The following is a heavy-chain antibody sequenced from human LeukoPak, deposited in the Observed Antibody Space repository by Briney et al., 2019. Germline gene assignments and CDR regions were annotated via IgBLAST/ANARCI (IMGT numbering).Heavy chain of an antibody. CDR2: IKQDGSEK. J-gene: IGHJ4*02. CDR1: GFTFSSYW. Sequence: GGSLRLSCAASGFTFSSYWMSWVRQAPGKGLEWVANIKQDGSEKYYVDSVKGRFTISRDNAKNSLYLQMNSLRAEDTAVYYCVRDKGHFDVDFWGQGTLVTVSS. D-gene: IGHD3-9*01. CDR3: VRDKGHFDVDF. V-gene: IGHV3-7*01.